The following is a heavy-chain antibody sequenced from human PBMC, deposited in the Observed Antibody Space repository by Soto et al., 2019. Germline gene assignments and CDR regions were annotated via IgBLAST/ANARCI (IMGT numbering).Heavy chain of an antibody. CDR3: AKQPHYDFWNGYSNWFDP. J-gene: IGHJ5*02. D-gene: IGHD3-3*01. V-gene: IGHV3-23*01. CDR2: ISGSGGNT. Sequence: EVQLLASGGGLVQPGGSLRLSCAASGFTFSTYAMSWVRQAPGKGLEWVSGISGSGGNTYYADSVKGRFTISRDNSKNTLYLQMNSRRAEDTAVYYCAKQPHYDFWNGYSNWFDPWGQGTLVTVSS. CDR1: GFTFSTYA.